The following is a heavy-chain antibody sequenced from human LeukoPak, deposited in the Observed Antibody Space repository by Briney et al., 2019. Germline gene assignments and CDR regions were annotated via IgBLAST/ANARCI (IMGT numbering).Heavy chain of an antibody. D-gene: IGHD1-26*01. CDR3: AIRTLGLLRKGAAMDV. Sequence: ASVKVSCKASGDTFSDYYAHWVRQAPGQGLEWMGWINPNNGGTNYAQKFQGRVTMTRDTSISTAYMELSRLRSDDTAVYYCAIRTLGLLRKGAAMDVWGKGTTVPVSS. V-gene: IGHV1-2*02. J-gene: IGHJ6*03. CDR1: GDTFSDYY. CDR2: INPNNGGT.